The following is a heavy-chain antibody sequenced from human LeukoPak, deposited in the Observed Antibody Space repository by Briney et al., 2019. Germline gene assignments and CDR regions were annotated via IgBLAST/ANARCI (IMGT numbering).Heavy chain of an antibody. J-gene: IGHJ4*02. CDR1: GFTFSSYW. CDR3: AREEIVVVVAATEAFDY. Sequence: GGSLRLSCAASGFTFSSYWMSWVRQAPGKGLEWVANIKQDGSEKYYVDSVKGRFTISRDNAKNSPYLQMNSLRAEDTAVYYCAREEIVVVVAATEAFDYWGQGTLVTVSS. V-gene: IGHV3-7*03. CDR2: IKQDGSEK. D-gene: IGHD2-15*01.